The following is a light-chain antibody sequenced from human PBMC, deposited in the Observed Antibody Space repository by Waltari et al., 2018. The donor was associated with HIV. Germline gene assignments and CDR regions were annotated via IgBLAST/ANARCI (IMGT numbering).Light chain of an antibody. CDR1: NSNIGNNY. CDR3: GAWDSSLSAWV. V-gene: IGLV1-51*01. Sequence: QSVLTQPPSMSMALGQTVTISCSGINSNIGNNYVSWYLQVPGTAPKLLIYDNNKRPSEIPALFSGSKTGTSATLGITGLQTVDEADYYCGAWDSSLSAWVFGGGTTLTVL. J-gene: IGLJ3*02. CDR2: DNN.